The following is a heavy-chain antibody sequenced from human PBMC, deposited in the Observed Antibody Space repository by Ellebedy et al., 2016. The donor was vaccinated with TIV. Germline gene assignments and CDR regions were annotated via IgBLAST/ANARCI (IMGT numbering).Heavy chain of an antibody. V-gene: IGHV4-4*07. J-gene: IGHJ6*02. D-gene: IGHD3-10*01. CDR2: IYTSGST. Sequence: MPGGSLRLSCTVSGGSISSYYWSWIRQPAGKGLEWIGRIYTSGSTNYNPSLKSRVTMSVDTSKNQFSLKLSSVTAADTAVYYCARGVVRGVFLGMDVWGQGTTVTVSS. CDR3: ARGVVRGVFLGMDV. CDR1: GGSISSYY.